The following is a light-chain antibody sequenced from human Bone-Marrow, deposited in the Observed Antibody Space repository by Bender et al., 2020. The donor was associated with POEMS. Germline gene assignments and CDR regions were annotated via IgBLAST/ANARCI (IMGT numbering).Light chain of an antibody. J-gene: IGLJ2*01. CDR1: NIASKS. CDR2: DDR. V-gene: IGLV3-21*02. CDR3: QAWDTSTAWGV. Sequence: SYVLTQPPAVSVAPGQTARLTCGGNNIASKSVHWFQQKPGQAPVLVVYDDRDRPSGIPERFSGSSSGTTVTLTISGVQAEDGADYYCQAWDTSTAWGVFGGGTKLTVL.